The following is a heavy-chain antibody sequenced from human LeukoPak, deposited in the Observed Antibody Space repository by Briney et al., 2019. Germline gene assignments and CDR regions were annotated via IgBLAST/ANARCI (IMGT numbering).Heavy chain of an antibody. CDR2: INHSGST. V-gene: IGHV4-34*01. CDR3: ARESKSYDGSGYYHDY. Sequence: SETLSLTCAVYGGSFSGYYWSWIRQPPGKGLEWIGEINHSGSTNYNPSLKSRVTISVDTSKNQFSLKLRSVTAADTAVYYCARESKSYDGSGYYHDYWGQGTLVALSS. D-gene: IGHD3-22*01. CDR1: GGSFSGYY. J-gene: IGHJ4*02.